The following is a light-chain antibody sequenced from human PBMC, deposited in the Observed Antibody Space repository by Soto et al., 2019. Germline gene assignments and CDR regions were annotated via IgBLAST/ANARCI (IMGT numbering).Light chain of an antibody. CDR3: QQRGSSPR. CDR2: EAS. J-gene: IGKJ1*01. CDR1: QSVSSSS. Sequence: EIVLTHSPGTLSLCPGEIATLSCRASQSVSSSSLAWYQQNPGQAPRLLIYEASSRATGIPDRFSGSGSGTDFTLTISRLEPEDFAVYHCQQRGSSPRFGQGTKVDIK. V-gene: IGKV3-20*01.